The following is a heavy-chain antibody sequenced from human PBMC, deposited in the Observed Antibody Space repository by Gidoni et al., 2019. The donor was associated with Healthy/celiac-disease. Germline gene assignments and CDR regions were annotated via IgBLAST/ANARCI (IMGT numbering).Heavy chain of an antibody. CDR2: ISGSGGST. Sequence: EVQLLESGGGLVQHGGSLRLSCAAAGFTFSSYAMRWVRQAPGKGLELFSAISGSGGSTYYADSVKGRFTISRDNSKNTLYLQMNSLRAEDTAVYYCAKDFGDSSSPHFDYWGQGTLVTVSS. V-gene: IGHV3-23*01. D-gene: IGHD6-6*01. CDR1: GFTFSSYA. CDR3: AKDFGDSSSPHFDY. J-gene: IGHJ4*02.